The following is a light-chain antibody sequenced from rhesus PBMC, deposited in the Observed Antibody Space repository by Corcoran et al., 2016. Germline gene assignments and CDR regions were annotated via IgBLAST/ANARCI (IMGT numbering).Light chain of an antibody. J-gene: IGKJ4*01. CDR2: KAS. Sequence: IQMTQSPSSLSASVGDTVTITCRVSQGISSWSVWYQQKPGKAPKLLIYKASSLQSGVPSRFSGSGSGTDFTLTISSLQSDDFATCYCQQYSSGPLTFGGGTKV. V-gene: IGKV1-22*01. CDR1: QGISSW. CDR3: QQYSSGPLT.